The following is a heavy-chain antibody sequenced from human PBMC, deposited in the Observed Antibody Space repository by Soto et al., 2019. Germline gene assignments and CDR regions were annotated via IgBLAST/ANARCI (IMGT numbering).Heavy chain of an antibody. V-gene: IGHV4-39*01. CDR1: GGSISSSSYY. CDR3: ARRYCSGGSCYPGWGYNWFDP. CDR2: IYYSGST. J-gene: IGHJ5*02. Sequence: SETLSLTCTVSGGSISSSSYYWGWIRQPPGKGLEWIGSIYYSGSTYYNPSLKTRVTISVDTSKNQFSLKLSSVTAADTAVYYCARRYCSGGSCYPGWGYNWFDPWGQGTLVTVSS. D-gene: IGHD2-15*01.